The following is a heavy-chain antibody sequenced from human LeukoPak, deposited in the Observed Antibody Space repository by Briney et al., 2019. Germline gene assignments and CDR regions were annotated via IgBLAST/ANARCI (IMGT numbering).Heavy chain of an antibody. CDR2: IYYSGST. Sequence: SETLSLTCTVSGGSISSYYWSWIRQPPGKGLEWIGYIYYSGSTNYNPSLKSRVTISVDTSKNQFSLKLSSVTAVDTAVYYCARHLCSGGSCYYPYNWFDPWGQGTLVTVSS. J-gene: IGHJ5*02. CDR3: ARHLCSGGSCYYPYNWFDP. CDR1: GGSISSYY. V-gene: IGHV4-59*08. D-gene: IGHD2-15*01.